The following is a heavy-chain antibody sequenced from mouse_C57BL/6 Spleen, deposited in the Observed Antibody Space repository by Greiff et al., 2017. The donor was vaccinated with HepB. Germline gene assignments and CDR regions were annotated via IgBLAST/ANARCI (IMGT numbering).Heavy chain of an antibody. D-gene: IGHD2-4*01. CDR3: ARFYDYDENFDY. CDR1: GYTFTSYG. V-gene: IGHV1-81*01. Sequence: QVQLKESGAELARPGASVKLSCKASGYTFTSYGISWVKRRTGQGLEWIGEIYPRSGNTYYNEKFKGKATLTADKSSSTAYMELRSLTSEDSAFYFCARFYDYDENFDYWGQGTTLTVSS. CDR2: IYPRSGNT. J-gene: IGHJ2*01.